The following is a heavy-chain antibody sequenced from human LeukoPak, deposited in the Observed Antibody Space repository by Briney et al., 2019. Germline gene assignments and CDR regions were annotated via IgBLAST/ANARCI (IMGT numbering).Heavy chain of an antibody. CDR2: IYYSGTT. D-gene: IGHD6-13*01. CDR1: GGSLSSSDHY. V-gene: IGHV4-30-4*01. Sequence: NPSETLSLTCTVSGGSLSSSDHYWSWIRQPPGKGLEWIAYIYYSGTTYYNPSLKSRVSISVDTSKNQFSLKLSSVTAADTAVYYCARGDSSSWSFKIWGQGTLVTVSS. CDR3: ARGDSSSWSFKI. J-gene: IGHJ4*02.